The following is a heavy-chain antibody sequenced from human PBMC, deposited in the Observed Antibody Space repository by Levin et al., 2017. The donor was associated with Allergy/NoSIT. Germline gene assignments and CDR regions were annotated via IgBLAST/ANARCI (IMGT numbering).Heavy chain of an antibody. CDR1: GYTFTGYY. V-gene: IGHV1-2*06. J-gene: IGHJ3*02. CDR2: INPNSGGT. Sequence: ASVKVSCKASGYTFTGYYMHWVRQAPGQGLEWMGRINPNSGGTNYAQKFQGRVTMTRDTSISTAYMELSRLRSDDTAVYYCASSSGWPHLGAFDIWGQGTMVTVSS. CDR3: ASSSGWPHLGAFDI. D-gene: IGHD6-19*01.